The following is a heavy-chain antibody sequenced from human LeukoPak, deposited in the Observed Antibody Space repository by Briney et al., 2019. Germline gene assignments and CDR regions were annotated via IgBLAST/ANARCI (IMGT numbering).Heavy chain of an antibody. CDR3: ARVRRSHCSSTSCYRTYYYYYGMDV. J-gene: IGHJ6*02. D-gene: IGHD2-2*01. Sequence: ASVKVSCKASGGTFSSYAISWVRQAPGQGLEWMGRIIPILGIANYAQKFQGRVTITADKSTSTAYMELSSLRSEDTAVYYCARVRRSHCSSTSCYRTYYYYYGMDVWGQGTTATVSS. CDR2: IIPILGIA. CDR1: GGTFSSYA. V-gene: IGHV1-69*04.